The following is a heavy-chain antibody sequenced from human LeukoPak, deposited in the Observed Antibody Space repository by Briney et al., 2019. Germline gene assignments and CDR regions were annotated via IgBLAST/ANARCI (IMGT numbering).Heavy chain of an antibody. J-gene: IGHJ6*02. CDR2: INHSGST. D-gene: IGHD5-18*01. V-gene: IGHV4-34*01. CDR3: ARHSVDTAMVSYYYYGMDV. CDR1: GGSFSGYY. Sequence: SETLSLTCAVYGGSFSGYYWSWIRQPPGKGLEWIGEINHSGSTNYNPSLKSRVTISVDTSKNQFSLKLSSVTAADTAVYYCARHSVDTAMVSYYYYGMDVWGQGTTVTVSS.